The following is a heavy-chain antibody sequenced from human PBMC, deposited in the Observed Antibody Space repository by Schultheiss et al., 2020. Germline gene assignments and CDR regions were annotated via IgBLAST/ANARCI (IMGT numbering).Heavy chain of an antibody. J-gene: IGHJ5*01. CDR2: ISSDGGST. CDR3: ATVAPALYRNVRRSPARWFDS. V-gene: IGHV3-64*02. D-gene: IGHD1-14*01. CDR1: GFTFSNYG. Sequence: GGSLRLSCAASGFTFSNYGVCWVRQAPGKGLEYVSPISSDGGSTYFADSMKGRFPISRDNSKNTLFLQMVSLRAEDMAVYYCATVAPALYRNVRRSPARWFDSWGQGTLVTVSS.